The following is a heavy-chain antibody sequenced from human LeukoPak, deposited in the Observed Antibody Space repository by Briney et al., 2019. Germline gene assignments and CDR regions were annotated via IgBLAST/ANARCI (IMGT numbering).Heavy chain of an antibody. Sequence: QPGGSLRLSCAASGFTVSSNYMSWVRQAPGKGLEWVSVIYSVGSTYYADSVKGRFTISRDNSKNTLYLQMNSLRAEDTAVYYCARVRLGCSSTSCYYYYYMDVWGKGTTVTVSS. J-gene: IGHJ6*03. D-gene: IGHD2-2*01. V-gene: IGHV3-53*01. CDR1: GFTVSSNY. CDR2: IYSVGST. CDR3: ARVRLGCSSTSCYYYYYMDV.